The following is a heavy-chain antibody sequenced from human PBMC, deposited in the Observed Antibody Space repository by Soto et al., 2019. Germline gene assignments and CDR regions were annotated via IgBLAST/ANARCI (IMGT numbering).Heavy chain of an antibody. CDR1: GFTFSSYS. J-gene: IGHJ4*02. CDR2: ISSGGVTI. D-gene: IGHD2-15*01. V-gene: IGHV3-48*01. Sequence: EVQLVESGGGLVQPGGSLRLSCAASGFTFSSYSMNWVRQTPGKGLEWVSYISSGGVTIYHADSVKGRFTVSRDNAKDSLYLQMNSLRAEDTAVYYCARNLYCSGGSCPWGYWGQGTLVTVSS. CDR3: ARNLYCSGGSCPWGY.